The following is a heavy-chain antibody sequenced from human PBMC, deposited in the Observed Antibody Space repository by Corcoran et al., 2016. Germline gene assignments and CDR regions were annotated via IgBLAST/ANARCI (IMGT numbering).Heavy chain of an antibody. CDR2: ISYSGNT. J-gene: IGHJ5*02. CDR3: ARTDNSVSKRCFDP. CDR1: GASISSHY. D-gene: IGHD3-22*01. Sequence: QVHLQELGPGLVRPSETLSLTCTVSGASISSHYWTWVRQPPGKGLEWVGHISYSGNTNYNPSLNTRVTISIDASKNKFSLNLNSVTAADTAVYYCARTDNSVSKRCFDPWGQGTLVTVSS. V-gene: IGHV4-59*11.